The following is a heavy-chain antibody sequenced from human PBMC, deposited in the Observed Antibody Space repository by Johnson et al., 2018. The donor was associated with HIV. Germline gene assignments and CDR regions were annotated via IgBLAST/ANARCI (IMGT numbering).Heavy chain of an antibody. CDR2: INSDGSST. V-gene: IGHV3-74*02. J-gene: IGHJ3*02. CDR3: AKILSSRYTVTTLADDAFDI. CDR1: GFTFSSYW. D-gene: IGHD4-11*01. Sequence: VQLVESGGGVVQPGRSLRLSCAASGFTFSSYWMHWVRQAPGKGLVWVSRINSDGSSTSYADSVKGRLTISSDNSKNTLYLQMNSLRAEDTAVYYCAKILSSRYTVTTLADDAFDIWGQGTMVTVSS.